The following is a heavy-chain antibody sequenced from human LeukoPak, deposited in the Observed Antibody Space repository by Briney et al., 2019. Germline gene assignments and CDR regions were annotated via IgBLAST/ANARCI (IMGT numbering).Heavy chain of an antibody. CDR1: GFTFSSYG. V-gene: IGHV3-30*02. Sequence: GGSLRLSCAASGFTFSSYGMRWVRQAPGKWLGWGAAIGYDGSNKYYADSVKGRFTISRDNSKNTLYLQMNSLRAEDTAVYYCARSVGATTGDYYYYGMDVWGQGTTVTVSS. D-gene: IGHD1-26*01. J-gene: IGHJ6*02. CDR3: ARSVGATTGDYYYYGMDV. CDR2: IGYDGSNK.